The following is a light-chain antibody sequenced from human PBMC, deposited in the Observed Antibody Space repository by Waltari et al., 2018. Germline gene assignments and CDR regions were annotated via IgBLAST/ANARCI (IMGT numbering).Light chain of an antibody. CDR2: GSS. CDR1: QSVGRS. V-gene: IGKV3-20*01. CDR3: QHYVSLPVT. Sequence: EILLTQSPGTLSLSPGERATLSCRAGQSVGRSLAWYQQKPGQPPRLLIYGSSNRATGTPDRFSGGGSATDFSLTISRLEPEDVAVYYCQHYVSLPVTFGQGTKVEIK. J-gene: IGKJ1*01.